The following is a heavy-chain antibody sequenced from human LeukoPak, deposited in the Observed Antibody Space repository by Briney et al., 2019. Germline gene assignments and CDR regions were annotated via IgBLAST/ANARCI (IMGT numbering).Heavy chain of an antibody. J-gene: IGHJ4*02. D-gene: IGHD3-22*01. V-gene: IGHV3-7*01. CDR1: GFTFSTYW. Sequence: GGSLRLSCAASGFTFSTYWMSWVRQAPGKGLEWVANIKHDGSEKHYVDSVKGRFTISRDNAKNSLYLQMNSLRAEDTAVYYCAKDPTMIVVVIPDYWGQGTLVTVSS. CDR3: AKDPTMIVVVIPDY. CDR2: IKHDGSEK.